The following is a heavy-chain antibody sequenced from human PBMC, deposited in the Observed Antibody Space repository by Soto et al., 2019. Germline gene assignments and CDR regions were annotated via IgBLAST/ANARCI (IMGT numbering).Heavy chain of an antibody. J-gene: IGHJ5*02. CDR3: AKDLRYSSGRGWFDP. Sequence: EVQLLESGGGLVQPGGSLRLSCAASGFSFSDYVMSWVRQAPGEGLEWVSGVSGGGISTYYADSVKGRFTISRDNSKNTLYLQMNSLRADDTAVYYCAKDLRYSSGRGWFDPWGQGTLVTGSS. D-gene: IGHD6-19*01. CDR1: GFSFSDYV. V-gene: IGHV3-23*01. CDR2: VSGGGIST.